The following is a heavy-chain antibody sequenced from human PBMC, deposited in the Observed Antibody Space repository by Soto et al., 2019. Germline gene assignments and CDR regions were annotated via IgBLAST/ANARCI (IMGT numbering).Heavy chain of an antibody. CDR3: ARDPVGVTHFDY. D-gene: IGHD1-26*01. Sequence: SQTLSLTWTVSGGSISSSSYYWSCIRQPPGKGLEWIGYIYYWGRTYYNSSLKSRITMSIDTSKNQFSLKLSSVTAADTAIYYCARDPVGVTHFDYWGQGAPVTVST. J-gene: IGHJ4*02. V-gene: IGHV4-61*01. CDR1: GGSISSSSYY. CDR2: IYYWGRT.